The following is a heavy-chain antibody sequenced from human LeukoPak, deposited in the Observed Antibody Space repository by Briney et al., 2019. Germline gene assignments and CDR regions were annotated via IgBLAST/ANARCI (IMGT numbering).Heavy chain of an antibody. CDR2: IAFDGSNA. CDR1: GFTFSSYG. CDR3: SRGRYGDYSRSGYYYGMDV. Sequence: GRSLRLSCAAPGFTFSSYGMHWVRQAPGKGLEWVAVIAFDGSNALYADSVKGRFTISRDISKSTLYLEMNSLKAEDSAIYYCSRGRYGDYSRSGYYYGMDVWGQGTTVTVSS. J-gene: IGHJ6*02. D-gene: IGHD4-17*01. V-gene: IGHV3-30*19.